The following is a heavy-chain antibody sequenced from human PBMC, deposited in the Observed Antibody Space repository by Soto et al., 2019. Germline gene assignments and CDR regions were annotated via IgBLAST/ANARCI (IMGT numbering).Heavy chain of an antibody. CDR2: IKQDGSEK. V-gene: IGHV3-7*01. D-gene: IGHD2-15*01. CDR3: AREPTYCSGGSCYSGGFDH. CDR1: GLTISSYW. J-gene: IGHJ4*02. Sequence: ESGGGLVQPGGSLRLSCGASGLTISSYWMSWVRQAPGKGLQWVANIKQDGSEKNYVDSVKGRFTISRDNAKDSLFLQMNSLRAEDTAVYYCAREPTYCSGGSCYSGGFDHWGQGTLVAVSS.